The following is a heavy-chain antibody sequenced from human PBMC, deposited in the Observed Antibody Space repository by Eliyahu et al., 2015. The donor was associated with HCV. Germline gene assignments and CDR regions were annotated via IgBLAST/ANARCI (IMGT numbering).Heavy chain of an antibody. CDR3: TTHSGYVNLLDY. Sequence: EVQLVESGGGXIKPGGSLXLSCXASGFTFSXAWMSXXRQAPGKGLEWVGRIKTDGATTDYAAPVKGRFTISRDDSKNTLYLQMNSLKIEDTAVYYCTTHSGYVNLLDYWGQGTLVTVSS. V-gene: IGHV3-15*01. J-gene: IGHJ4*02. CDR1: GFTFSXAW. CDR2: IKTDGATT. D-gene: IGHD5-12*01.